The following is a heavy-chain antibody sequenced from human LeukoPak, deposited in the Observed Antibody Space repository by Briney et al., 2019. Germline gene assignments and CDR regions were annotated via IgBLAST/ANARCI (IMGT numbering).Heavy chain of an antibody. Sequence: GRSLRLSCAASGFTFDDYAMHWVRQAPGKGLEWVSGISWNSGSIGYADSVKGRFTISRDNAKNSLYLQMNSLRAEDTALYYCAKDTAMVMNYFDYWGQGTLVTVSS. CDR3: AKDTAMVMNYFDY. J-gene: IGHJ4*02. CDR1: GFTFDDYA. CDR2: ISWNSGSI. V-gene: IGHV3-9*01. D-gene: IGHD5-18*01.